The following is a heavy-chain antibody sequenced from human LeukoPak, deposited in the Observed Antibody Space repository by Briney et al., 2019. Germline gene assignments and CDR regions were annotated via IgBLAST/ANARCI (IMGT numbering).Heavy chain of an antibody. CDR2: ISYTGTT. D-gene: IGHD1-26*01. V-gene: IGHV4-61*01. J-gene: IGHJ4*02. CDR1: GGSVSSGSYY. Sequence: PSETLSLTCTVSGGSVSSGSYYWIWIRQSPGKRLEWIGYISYTGTTNYNPSLRSRVTISGDTSKNQFSVNLSSVTAADTALYYCAISSRVGGTYTGFDYWGQGTLVTVSS. CDR3: AISSRVGGTYTGFDY.